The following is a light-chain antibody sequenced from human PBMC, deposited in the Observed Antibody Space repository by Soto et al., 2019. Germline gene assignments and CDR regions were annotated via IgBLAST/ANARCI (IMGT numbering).Light chain of an antibody. V-gene: IGKV3-11*01. CDR1: QRVRSY. J-gene: IGKJ4*01. CDR2: DAS. Sequence: EIVLTQSPATLSLSPGEGATLSCRASQRVRSYLAWYQKKPGQAPRLLIYDASNRATGIPARFSGRGSGTDFTLTISSLEPEDSAVYYCQQRSNWPLTFGGGTKVEIK. CDR3: QQRSNWPLT.